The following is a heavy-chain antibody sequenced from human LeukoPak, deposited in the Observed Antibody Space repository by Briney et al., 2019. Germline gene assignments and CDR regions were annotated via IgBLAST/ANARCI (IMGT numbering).Heavy chain of an antibody. CDR3: ATIVRDYYDTDGFDY. CDR1: GYTLTELS. J-gene: IGHJ4*02. Sequence: ASVKVSSKVSGYTLTELSMHWVRQAPGKGLEWMGGFDPEDGETIYAQKFQGRVTMTEDTSTDTAYMELSSLRSEDTAVYYCATIVRDYYDTDGFDYWGQGALVTVSS. D-gene: IGHD3-22*01. V-gene: IGHV1-24*01. CDR2: FDPEDGET.